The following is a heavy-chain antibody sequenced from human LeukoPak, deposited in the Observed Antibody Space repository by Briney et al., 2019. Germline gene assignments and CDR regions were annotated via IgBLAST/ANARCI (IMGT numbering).Heavy chain of an antibody. J-gene: IGHJ3*02. D-gene: IGHD3-10*01. CDR2: IYYSGST. CDR3: ASSPNRGGFGEFPDM. Sequence: PSETLSLTCTVSGGSISSYYWSWIRQPPGKGLEWIGYIYYSGSTNYNPSLKSRVTISVDTSKNQFSLKLSSVTAADTAVYYCASSPNRGGFGEFPDMWGQGTMVTVSS. CDR1: GGSISSYY. V-gene: IGHV4-59*12.